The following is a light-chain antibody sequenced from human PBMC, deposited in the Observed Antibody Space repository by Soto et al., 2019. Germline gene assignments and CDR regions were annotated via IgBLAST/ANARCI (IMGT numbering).Light chain of an antibody. Sequence: EIIMTQSPATLSVSPGEGATLSCRTSHSISTHLAWYQHKRGQSPRFLVYGASTRATGVPARFSGSGSGAESTLSISRLQSEDFAVSYCQQYNSWPTFGGGTKVEIK. CDR3: QQYNSWPT. CDR1: HSISTH. J-gene: IGKJ4*01. V-gene: IGKV3-15*01. CDR2: GAS.